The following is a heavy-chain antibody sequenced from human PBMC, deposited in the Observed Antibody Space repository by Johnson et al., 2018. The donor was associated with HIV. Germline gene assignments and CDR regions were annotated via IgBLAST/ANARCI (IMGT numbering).Heavy chain of an antibody. CDR1: GFTFSSYW. J-gene: IGHJ3*02. V-gene: IGHV3-7*01. CDR3: ARISQHHNSDAFDI. D-gene: IGHD1-1*01. CDR2: IKQDGSAK. Sequence: VQLVESGGGLVQPGGSLRLSCAASGFTFSSYWMSWVRQAPGKGLEWVANIKQDGSAKYYVDSGKGRFTISRDNAKNSPYLQMNSLRAEYTAVYYCARISQHHNSDAFDIWGQGTMVTVSS.